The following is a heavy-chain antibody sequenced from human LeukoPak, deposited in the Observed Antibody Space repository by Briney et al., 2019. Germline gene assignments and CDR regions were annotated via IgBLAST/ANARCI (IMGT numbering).Heavy chain of an antibody. Sequence: GGSLRLSCAASGFTFSSYAMSWVRQAPGKGLEWVSAISGSGGSTYYADSVKGRFTISRDNSKNTLDLQMSSLRAEDTAVYYCANGPGWLVPNYFDYWGQGTLVTVSS. CDR2: ISGSGGST. CDR3: ANGPGWLVPNYFDY. V-gene: IGHV3-23*01. D-gene: IGHD6-19*01. CDR1: GFTFSSYA. J-gene: IGHJ4*02.